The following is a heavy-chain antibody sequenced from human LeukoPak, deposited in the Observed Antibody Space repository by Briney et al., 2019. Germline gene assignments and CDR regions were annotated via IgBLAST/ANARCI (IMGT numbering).Heavy chain of an antibody. CDR1: GGSISSYY. J-gene: IGHJ5*02. D-gene: IGHD3-9*01. CDR3: ASHYDILTGYHS. Sequence: SETLSLTCTVSGGSISSYYWSWIRQPPGKGLEWIGYIYYSGSTNYNPSLKSRVTTSVDTSKNQFSLKLSSVTAADTAVYYCASHYDILTGYHSWGQGTLVTVSS. V-gene: IGHV4-59*01. CDR2: IYYSGST.